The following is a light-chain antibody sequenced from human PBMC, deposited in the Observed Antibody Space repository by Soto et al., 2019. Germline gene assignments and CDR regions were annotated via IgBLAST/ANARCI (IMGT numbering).Light chain of an antibody. V-gene: IGKV1-5*01. CDR3: QQYNSHDDIA. CDR2: DAS. Sequence: DIQMTQSPSTLSASVGDRVTITCRASQSITSLLAWYQQKPGKAPNLLIYDASSLQSGVPSRFSGSGSGTEFTLTISSLQPDDSATYYCQQYNSHDDIAFGRGTKVDIK. J-gene: IGKJ4*01. CDR1: QSITSL.